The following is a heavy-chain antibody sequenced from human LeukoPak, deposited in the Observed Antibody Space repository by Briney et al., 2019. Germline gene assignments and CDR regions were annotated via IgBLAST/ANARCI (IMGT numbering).Heavy chain of an antibody. Sequence: ASVKVSCKASGYTFTNYYMHWVRQAPGQGLEWMGRINPSGGTTRYAQKFKGRVIMTRDTSTSTVYMELSSLRSEDTAVYYCARPQSGFGTYYYYGMDVWGQGTTVTVSS. CDR2: INPSGGTT. D-gene: IGHD3-10*01. V-gene: IGHV1-46*01. CDR3: ARPQSGFGTYYYYGMDV. J-gene: IGHJ6*02. CDR1: GYTFTNYY.